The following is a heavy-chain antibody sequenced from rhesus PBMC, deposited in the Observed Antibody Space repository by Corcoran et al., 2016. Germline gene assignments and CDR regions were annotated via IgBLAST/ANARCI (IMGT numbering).Heavy chain of an antibody. CDR2: IRNKAKWGTE. V-gene: IGHV3S22*01. D-gene: IGHD2-27*01. CDR3: VREFCSGVWCRIDDRFDV. Sequence: VQLKEWGTGRLQPWETLCLTCAVSGGSISSNYWRGVRQAPGKGPEWVGLIRNKAKWGTEEVAASGKGILTISSDDSKSSVSLQMNSLKIEDTAGYYCVREFCSGVWCRIDDRFDVWGPGVLVTVSS. CDR1: GGSISSNY. J-gene: IGHJ5-1*01.